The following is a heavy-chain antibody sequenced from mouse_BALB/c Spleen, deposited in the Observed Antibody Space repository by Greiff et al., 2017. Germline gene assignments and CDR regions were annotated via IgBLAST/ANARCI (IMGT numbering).Heavy chain of an antibody. J-gene: IGHJ2*01. CDR1: GYTFTDYW. Sequence: QVQLQQSGAELVMPGASVKMSCKASGYTFTDYWMHWVKQRPGQGLEWIGAIDTSDSYTSYNQKFKGKATLTVDESSSTAYMQLSSLTSEDSAVYYCARPRGYYFDYWGQGTTLTVSS. V-gene: IGHV1-69*01. CDR2: IDTSDSYT. CDR3: ARPRGYYFDY.